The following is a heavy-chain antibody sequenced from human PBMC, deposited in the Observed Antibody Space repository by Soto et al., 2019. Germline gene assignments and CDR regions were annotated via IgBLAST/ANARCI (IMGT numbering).Heavy chain of an antibody. Sequence: SETLSLTCAVYGGSFSGYYCSWVRQPPGKGLEWIGEISHSGSTNYNSSLESRVTISVDTSKNQFSLKVASVTAADTAVYFCARGKPSGYRFGPRNFFYYGLDVWGPGTTVTVSS. D-gene: IGHD5-18*01. J-gene: IGHJ6*02. CDR3: ARGKPSGYRFGPRNFFYYGLDV. V-gene: IGHV4-34*01. CDR1: GGSFSGYY. CDR2: ISHSGST.